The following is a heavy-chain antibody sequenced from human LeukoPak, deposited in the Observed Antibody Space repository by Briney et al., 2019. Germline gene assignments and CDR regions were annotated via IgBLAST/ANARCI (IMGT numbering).Heavy chain of an antibody. CDR2: IHDSGST. CDR3: ARHLNGGTYPLDH. D-gene: IGHD1-26*01. CDR1: GGSIRGYY. V-gene: IGHV4-59*08. J-gene: IGHJ4*02. Sequence: SETLSLTCTVSGGSIRGYYWSWIRQPPGKGLEWIAHIHDSGSTYYNPSLNSRLTMSVDTSKNQFSLRLSSVTAADTAVYYCARHLNGGTYPLDHWGQGTLVTVSS.